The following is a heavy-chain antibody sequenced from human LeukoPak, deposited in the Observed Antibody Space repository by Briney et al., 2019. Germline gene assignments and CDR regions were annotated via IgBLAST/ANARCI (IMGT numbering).Heavy chain of an antibody. Sequence: GGSLRLPCAASGFTFSSYSMNWVRQAPGKGLERVSSSSSSSSYIYYADSVKGRFTISRDNAKNSLYLQMNSLRAEDTAVYYCARESWDIVVVPAALDYWGQGTLVTVSS. CDR1: GFTFSSYS. CDR2: SSSSSSYI. J-gene: IGHJ4*02. V-gene: IGHV3-21*01. CDR3: ARESWDIVVVPAALDY. D-gene: IGHD2-2*01.